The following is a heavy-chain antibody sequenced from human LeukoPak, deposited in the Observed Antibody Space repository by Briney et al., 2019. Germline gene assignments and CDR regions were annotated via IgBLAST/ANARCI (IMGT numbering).Heavy chain of an antibody. CDR2: IYYSGST. CDR3: ARGPRVGATCAFDI. CDR1: GGSISSSSYY. D-gene: IGHD1-26*01. J-gene: IGHJ3*02. V-gene: IGHV4-39*01. Sequence: PSETLPLTCTVSGGSISSSSYYWGWIRQPPGKGLEWIGSIYYSGSTYYNPSLKSRVTISVDTSKNQFSLKLSSVTAADTAVYYCARGPRVGATCAFDIWGQGTMVTVSS.